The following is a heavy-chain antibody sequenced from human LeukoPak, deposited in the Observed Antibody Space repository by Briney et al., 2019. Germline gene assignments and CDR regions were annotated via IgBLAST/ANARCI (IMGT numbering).Heavy chain of an antibody. D-gene: IGHD3-10*01. V-gene: IGHV1-18*01. J-gene: IGHJ4*02. Sequence: ASVKVSCKASGYTFTSYGISWVRQAPGQGLEWMGWISAYNGNTNYAQKLQGRVTMTTDTSTSTAYIELRSLRSDDTAVYYCARDPMVRGVHADFDYWGQGTLVTVSS. CDR3: ARDPMVRGVHADFDY. CDR2: ISAYNGNT. CDR1: GYTFTSYG.